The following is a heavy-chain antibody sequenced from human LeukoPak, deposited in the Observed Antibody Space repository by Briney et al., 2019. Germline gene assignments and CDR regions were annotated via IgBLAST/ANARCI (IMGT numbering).Heavy chain of an antibody. CDR1: GYSFTSYW. V-gene: IGHV5-51*01. D-gene: IGHD2-2*01. CDR3: ARRSLSQLYFDY. Sequence: GESLKISCKASGYSFTSYWIGWVRQMPGKGLDWMGIIYPGDSNTRYSPSFQGQVTISADNSISTAYLQWSSLKASDTAMYYCARRSLSQLYFDYWGQGTLVTVSS. CDR2: IYPGDSNT. J-gene: IGHJ4*02.